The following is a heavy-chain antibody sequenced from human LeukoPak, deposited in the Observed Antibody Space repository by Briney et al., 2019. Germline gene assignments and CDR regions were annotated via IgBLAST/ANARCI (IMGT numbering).Heavy chain of an antibody. D-gene: IGHD4-11*01. CDR3: ARDKAVTTELTQYFHH. V-gene: IGHV1-18*01. J-gene: IGHJ1*01. CDR2: ISGYNGYT. Sequence: ASVKVSCKASGYTFTNYGVSWVRQAPGQGLEWMGWISGYNGYTNYAQKFQFRVTMTTDTSTSTAYMELRSLTSDDAAVYYCARDKAVTTELTQYFHHWGQGTLVTVSS. CDR1: GYTFTNYG.